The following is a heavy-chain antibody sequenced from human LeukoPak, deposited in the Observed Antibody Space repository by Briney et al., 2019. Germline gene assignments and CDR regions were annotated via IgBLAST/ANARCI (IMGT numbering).Heavy chain of an antibody. Sequence: SETLSLTCTVSGGSISSYYWSWIRQPAGKGLEWIGRIYTSGSTNYSPSLKSRVTMSVDTSKNQFSLKLSSVTAADTAVYYCAGAGIAVAGTWDYFDYWGQGTLVTVSS. CDR1: GGSISSYY. J-gene: IGHJ4*02. V-gene: IGHV4-4*07. CDR3: AGAGIAVAGTWDYFDY. D-gene: IGHD6-19*01. CDR2: IYTSGST.